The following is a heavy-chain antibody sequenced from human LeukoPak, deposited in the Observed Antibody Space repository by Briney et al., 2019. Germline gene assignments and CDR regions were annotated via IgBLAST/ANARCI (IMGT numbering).Heavy chain of an antibody. CDR3: ARVDATVTTSAVFDY. V-gene: IGHV4-59*01. CDR2: IYYSGST. J-gene: IGHJ4*02. Sequence: SSETLSLTCTVSGGSISSYYWSWIRQPPGKGLEWIGYIYYSGSTNYNPSLKSRVTISVDTSKNQFSLKLRSVTAADTAVYSCARVDATVTTSAVFDYWGQGTLVTVSS. CDR1: GGSISSYY. D-gene: IGHD4-17*01.